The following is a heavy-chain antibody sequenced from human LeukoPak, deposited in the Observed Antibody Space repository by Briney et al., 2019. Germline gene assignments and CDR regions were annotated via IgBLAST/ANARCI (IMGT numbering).Heavy chain of an antibody. J-gene: IGHJ6*03. CDR2: IYYSGNT. D-gene: IGHD6-13*01. CDR1: GGSISSSSYY. CDR3: ARRGISQGYYMDV. Sequence: SETLSLTCTVSGGSISSSSYYWGWIRQPPGKGLEWIGSIYYSGNTYYNPSLKSRVTIPVDTSKNQFSLKLSSVTAADTAVYYCARRGISQGYYMDVWGKGTTVTISS. V-gene: IGHV4-39*01.